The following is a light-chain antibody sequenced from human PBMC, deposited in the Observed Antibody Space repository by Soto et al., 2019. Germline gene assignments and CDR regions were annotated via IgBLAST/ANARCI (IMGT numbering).Light chain of an antibody. CDR1: NIGSET. CDR2: DDS. J-gene: IGLJ1*01. V-gene: IGLV3-21*02. Sequence: SYELTQPPSVSVAPGQTARITCGGNNIGSETVHWYHQKPGQAPVLVIFDDSDRPSGIPERFSGSNSGNMATLTISRVEAGDEADYYCQVWDSSSDHYVFGTGTQLTVL. CDR3: QVWDSSSDHYV.